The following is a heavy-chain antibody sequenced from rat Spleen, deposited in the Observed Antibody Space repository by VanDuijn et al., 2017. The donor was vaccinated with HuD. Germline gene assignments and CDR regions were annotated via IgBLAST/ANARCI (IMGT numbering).Heavy chain of an antibody. V-gene: IGHV5S23*01. D-gene: IGHD1-11*01. CDR2: ISTGGGNT. Sequence: EVQLVESGGGLVQPGRSLKLSCAASGFTYSNYVMAWVRQAPTKGLEWVASISTGGGNTYYRDSVKGRFTVSRDTAESTLYLQMDSLRSEDTATYYCARDAYGGYSVGFAYWGQGTLVTVSS. CDR1: GFTYSNYV. J-gene: IGHJ3*01. CDR3: ARDAYGGYSVGFAY.